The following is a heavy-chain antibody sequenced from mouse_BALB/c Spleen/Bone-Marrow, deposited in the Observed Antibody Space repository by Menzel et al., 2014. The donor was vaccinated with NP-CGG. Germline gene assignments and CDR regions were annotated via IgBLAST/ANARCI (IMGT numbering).Heavy chain of an antibody. J-gene: IGHJ4*01. V-gene: IGHV2-3*01. Sequence: QVQLQQSGPGLVAPSQSLSITCTVSGFSLTSNGVSWIRQPPGKGLEWLGVIWGDGSTKYHSALISRLSFTKDNSNSRVFLKLNSLHTDDTATYYCAKPEDGYAMDYWGQGTSVTVSS. CDR1: GFSLTSNG. CDR2: IWGDGST. D-gene: IGHD2-3*01. CDR3: AKPEDGYAMDY.